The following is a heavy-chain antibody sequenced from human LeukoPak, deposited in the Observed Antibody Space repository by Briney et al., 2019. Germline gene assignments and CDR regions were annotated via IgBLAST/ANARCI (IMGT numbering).Heavy chain of an antibody. J-gene: IGHJ4*02. CDR1: GFTFSNYG. CDR2: ISYDGSNK. V-gene: IGHV3-30*18. CDR3: AKDPRRYSRTGGYFDY. Sequence: PGGSLRLSCAASGFTFSNYGMHWVRQAPGKGLEWMAFISYDGSNKYYADSVKGRFTISRDNSKNTLYLQMNSLRAEDTAVYYCAKDPRRYSRTGGYFDYWGQGTLVTVSS. D-gene: IGHD6-13*01.